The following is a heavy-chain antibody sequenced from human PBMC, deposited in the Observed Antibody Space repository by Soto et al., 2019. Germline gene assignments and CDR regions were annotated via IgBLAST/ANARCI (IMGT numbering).Heavy chain of an antibody. V-gene: IGHV4-31*03. CDR3: ARGVTLVRGVIHTPYFDY. CDR2: IYYSGST. J-gene: IGHJ4*02. CDR1: GGSISSGGYY. D-gene: IGHD3-10*01. Sequence: QVQLQESGPGLVKPSQTLSLTYTVSGGSISSGGYYWSWIRQHPGKGLEWIGYIYYSGSTYYNPSLKSRVTISVDTSKNQCSLKLSSVTAADTAVYYCARGVTLVRGVIHTPYFDYWGQGALVTVSS.